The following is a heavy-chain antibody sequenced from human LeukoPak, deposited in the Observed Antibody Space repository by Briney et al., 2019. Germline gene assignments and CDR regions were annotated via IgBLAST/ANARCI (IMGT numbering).Heavy chain of an antibody. CDR1: GYTFIGFY. Sequence: ASVKVSCKASGYTFIGFYIHWVRQAPGQGLEWVGWIDPSSGDTKYARRVQGRVTMTRDTLIRTAYMELSSLTSDDTAVYYCARDGAESGYNRYYYYYYMDVWGGGATVTVS. D-gene: IGHD5-24*01. CDR2: IDPSSGDT. J-gene: IGHJ6*03. V-gene: IGHV1-2*02. CDR3: ARDGAESGYNRYYYYYYMDV.